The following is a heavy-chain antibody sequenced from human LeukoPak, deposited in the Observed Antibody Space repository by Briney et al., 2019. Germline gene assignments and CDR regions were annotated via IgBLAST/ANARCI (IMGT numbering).Heavy chain of an antibody. J-gene: IGHJ4*02. Sequence: GGSLRLSCAASGFTFSSYAMHWVRQAPGKGLEWVAVISYDGSNKYYADSVKGRFTISRDNSKNTLYLQLNSLRAEDTAVYYCAKDRGGTYCSDYWGQGTRVTVSS. CDR1: GFTFSSYA. CDR3: AKDRGGTYCSDY. CDR2: ISYDGSNK. V-gene: IGHV3-30-3*01. D-gene: IGHD1-26*01.